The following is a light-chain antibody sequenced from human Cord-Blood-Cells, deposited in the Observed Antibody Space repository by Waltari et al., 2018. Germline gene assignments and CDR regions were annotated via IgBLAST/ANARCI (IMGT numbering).Light chain of an antibody. V-gene: IGKV3-15*01. CDR1: QSVSSN. J-gene: IGKJ1*01. CDR2: GAS. CDR3: QQYNNWWT. Sequence: EIVMTQSPAPLSVSPGERATLSCRASQSVSSNLAWDQQKPGQAPRLLIYGASTRATGIPARFSGSGSGTEFTLTIRSLQSEDFAVYYCQQYNNWWTFGQGTKVEIK.